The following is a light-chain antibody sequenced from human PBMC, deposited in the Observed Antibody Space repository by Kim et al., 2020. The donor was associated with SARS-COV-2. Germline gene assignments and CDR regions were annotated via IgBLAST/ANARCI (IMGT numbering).Light chain of an antibody. V-gene: IGKV3-11*01. CDR2: DAS. Sequence: PGEGATFPCRASHSVDINLAWYQQPPGQAPRLLIYDASIRATGIPDRFSGSGSGTDFTLTIGSLEPRDFAIYYCQQRGNWPPALTFGGGTKVDIK. CDR3: QQRGNWPPALT. J-gene: IGKJ4*01. CDR1: HSVDIN.